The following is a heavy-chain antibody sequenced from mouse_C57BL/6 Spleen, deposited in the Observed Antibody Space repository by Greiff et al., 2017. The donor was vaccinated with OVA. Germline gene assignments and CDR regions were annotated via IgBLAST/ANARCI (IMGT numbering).Heavy chain of an antibody. CDR3: VSTMITPFRFDY. Sequence: QVQLQQPGAELVKPGASVKLSCKASGYTFTSYWMQWVKQRPGQGLEWIGEIDPSDSYTNYNQKFKGKATLTVDTSSSTAYMQLSSLTSEDSAVYYCVSTMITPFRFDYWGQGTTLTVSS. V-gene: IGHV1-50*01. CDR2: IDPSDSYT. CDR1: GYTFTSYW. J-gene: IGHJ2*01. D-gene: IGHD2-4*01.